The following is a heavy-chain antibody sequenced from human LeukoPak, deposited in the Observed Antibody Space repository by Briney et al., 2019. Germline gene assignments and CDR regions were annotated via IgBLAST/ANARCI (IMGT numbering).Heavy chain of an antibody. CDR2: ISSSGSTI. J-gene: IGHJ4*02. Sequence: PGGSLRLSCAASGFTFSSYEMNWVRQAPGKGLEWVSYISSSGSTIYYADSVKGRFTISRDNAKNSLYLQMNSLRVEDTAVYYCAKVGQNYDILTYYFDYWGQGTLVTVSS. V-gene: IGHV3-48*03. CDR1: GFTFSSYE. CDR3: AKVGQNYDILTYYFDY. D-gene: IGHD3-9*01.